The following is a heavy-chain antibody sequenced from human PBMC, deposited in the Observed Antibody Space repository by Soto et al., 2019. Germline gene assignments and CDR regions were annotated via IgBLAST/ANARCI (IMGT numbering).Heavy chain of an antibody. CDR2: ISSSGSTI. CDR1: GFTFSDYY. Sequence: PGGSLRLSCATSGFTFSDYYMSWIRQAPGKGLEWVSYISSSGSTIYYADSVKGRFTISRDNAKNSLYLQMNSLRAEDTAVYYCARDLVIYCSGGSRSPYYYMDVWGKGSTVTVSS. J-gene: IGHJ6*03. V-gene: IGHV3-11*01. D-gene: IGHD2-15*01. CDR3: ARDLVIYCSGGSRSPYYYMDV.